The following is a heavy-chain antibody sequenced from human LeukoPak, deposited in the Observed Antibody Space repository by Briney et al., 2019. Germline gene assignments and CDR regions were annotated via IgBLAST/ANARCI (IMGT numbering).Heavy chain of an antibody. V-gene: IGHV1-18*01. CDR2: MNIYNGER. CDR1: GYSFTSCA. Sequence: ASEKVSCKASGYSFTSCANSWVRHGQGQGQEWKGWMNIYNGERNNEKKLQGRGTMTTDKTTRKAYMERRSLRTADTAVDYCERDYFGSGSYYITDYYYYMDVWGKGTTVTVSS. CDR3: ERDYFGSGSYYITDYYYYMDV. J-gene: IGHJ6*03. D-gene: IGHD3-10*01.